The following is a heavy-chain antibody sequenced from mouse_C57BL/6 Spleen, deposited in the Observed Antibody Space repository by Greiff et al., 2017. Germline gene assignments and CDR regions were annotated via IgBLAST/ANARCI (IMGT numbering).Heavy chain of an antibody. CDR3: ARHGCSSYNYAMDY. J-gene: IGHJ4*01. CDR2: ISSGGSYT. Sequence: EVKLVESGGDLVKPGGSLKLSCAASGFTFSSYGMSWVRQTPDKRLEWVATISSGGSYTYYPDSLKGRFTISRDNANNTLYLQMSSLKSEDTAMYYCARHGCSSYNYAMDYWGQGTSVTVSS. D-gene: IGHD1-1*01. V-gene: IGHV5-6*01. CDR1: GFTFSSYG.